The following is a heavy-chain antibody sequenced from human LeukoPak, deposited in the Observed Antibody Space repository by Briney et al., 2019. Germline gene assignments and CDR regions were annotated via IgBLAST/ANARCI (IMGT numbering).Heavy chain of an antibody. CDR3: AKSGQAYHLNQLDY. D-gene: IGHD3-16*01. J-gene: IGHJ4*02. V-gene: IGHV3-30*18. CDR2: ISYDGSNK. CDR1: GFTLSSYD. Sequence: GRSLRLSCAASGFTLSSYDMHWVRQAPGKGLEWVAVISYDGSNKYYADSVKGRFTISRDNSKNTLYLQMNSLRVEDTAVYYCAKSGQAYHLNQLDYWGQGTLVTVSS.